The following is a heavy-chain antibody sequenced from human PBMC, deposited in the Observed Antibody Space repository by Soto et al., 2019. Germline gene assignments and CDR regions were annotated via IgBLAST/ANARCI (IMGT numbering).Heavy chain of an antibody. D-gene: IGHD2-15*01. V-gene: IGHV3-21*01. CDR2: ISSSSSYI. CDR1: GFTFSSYS. CDR3: ARDSFCSGGSWYSIDY. J-gene: IGHJ4*02. Sequence: PGGSLRLSCAASGFTFSSYSMNWVRQAPGKGLEWFSSISSSSSYIYYADSVKGRFTISRDNVKNSLYLQMNSLRAEDTAVYYCARDSFCSGGSWYSIDYRDQGTLVTVSA.